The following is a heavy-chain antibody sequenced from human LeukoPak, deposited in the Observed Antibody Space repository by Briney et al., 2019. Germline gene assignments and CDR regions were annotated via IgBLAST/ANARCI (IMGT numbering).Heavy chain of an antibody. V-gene: IGHV3-9*01. D-gene: IGHD6-13*01. CDR3: AREGAAAGTAFDY. Sequence: GGSLRLSCAASGFTFDDYAMHWVRQAPGKGLEWVSGISWNSGNIGYADSVKGRFTISRDNAKNSLYLQMNSLRAEDTAVYYCAREGAAAGTAFDYWGQGTLVTVSS. CDR2: ISWNSGNI. J-gene: IGHJ4*02. CDR1: GFTFDDYA.